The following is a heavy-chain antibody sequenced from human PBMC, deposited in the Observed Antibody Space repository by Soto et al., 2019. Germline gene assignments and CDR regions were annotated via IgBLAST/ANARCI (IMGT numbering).Heavy chain of an antibody. CDR1: GFTFSSYA. CDR2: ISYDGSNK. CDR3: ARNLQDPATLDYYFDY. V-gene: IGHV3-30-3*01. Sequence: GGSLRLSCAASGFTFSSYAMHWVHQAPGKGLEWVAVISYDGSNKYYADSVKGRFTISRDNSKNTLYLQMNSLRAEDTAVYYCARNLQDPATLDYYFDYWGQGTLVTVSS. J-gene: IGHJ4*02. D-gene: IGHD2-2*01.